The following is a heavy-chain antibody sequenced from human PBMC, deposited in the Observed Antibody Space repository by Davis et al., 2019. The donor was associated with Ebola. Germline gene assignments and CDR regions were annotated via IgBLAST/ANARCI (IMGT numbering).Heavy chain of an antibody. J-gene: IGHJ4*02. CDR1: GFVFGNYA. CDR2: ISGSATST. CDR3: ARDAFSLSRYDTEDH. V-gene: IGHV3-48*04. D-gene: IGHD3-9*01. Sequence: GGSLRLSCVASGFVFGNYAMNWVRQAPGKGLEWVSYISGSATSTFYADSVKGRFTISRDNARDSLYLQMDSLRVEDTAIYYCARDAFSLSRYDTEDHWGQGTLVTVSS.